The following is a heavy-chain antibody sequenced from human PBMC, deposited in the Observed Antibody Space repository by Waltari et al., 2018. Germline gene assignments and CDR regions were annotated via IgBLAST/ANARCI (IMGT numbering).Heavy chain of an antibody. D-gene: IGHD3-22*01. V-gene: IGHV4-39*01. CDR1: GGSISSSSYY. J-gene: IGHJ4*02. CDR2: IYYSGST. Sequence: QLQLQESGPGLVKPSETLSLTCTVSGGSISSSSYYWGWIRQPPGKGLEWIGSIYYSGSTYYNPSLKSRVTISVDTSKNQFSLKLSSVTAADTAVYYCARHEYYYDSSGYLNDYWGQGTLVTVSS. CDR3: ARHEYYYDSSGYLNDY.